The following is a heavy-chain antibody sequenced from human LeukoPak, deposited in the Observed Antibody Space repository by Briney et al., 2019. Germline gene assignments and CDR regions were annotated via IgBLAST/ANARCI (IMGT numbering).Heavy chain of an antibody. CDR2: IIPIFGTA. D-gene: IGHD2-2*01. Sequence: GASVKVSCKASGGTFSSYAISWVRQAPGQGLEWMGGIIPIFGTANYAQKFQGRVTITADKSTSTAYMELSSLRSEDTAVYYCARGDVVVVPAATASWFDPWGQGTLVTVSS. CDR1: GGTFSSYA. V-gene: IGHV1-69*06. CDR3: ARGDVVVVPAATASWFDP. J-gene: IGHJ5*02.